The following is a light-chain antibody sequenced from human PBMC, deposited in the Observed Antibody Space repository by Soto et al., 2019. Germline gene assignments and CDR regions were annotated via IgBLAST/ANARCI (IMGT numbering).Light chain of an antibody. CDR1: QSVGNN. Sequence: EIVVTQSPATLSVSPGERATVSCRASQSVGNNFAWYQQKPGQAPRLPIFATSTRATGVPARFSGSGSGTEFTLTISSLQAEDFAVYYCQQYGDWPLTFGGGAKVEIE. CDR3: QQYGDWPLT. CDR2: ATS. J-gene: IGKJ4*01. V-gene: IGKV3-15*01.